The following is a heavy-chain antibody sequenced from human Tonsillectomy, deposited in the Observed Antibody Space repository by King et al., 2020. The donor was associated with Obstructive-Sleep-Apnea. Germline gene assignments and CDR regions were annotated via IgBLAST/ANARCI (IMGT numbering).Heavy chain of an antibody. V-gene: IGHV3-15*01. CDR3: TTSAGPWELLGLH. CDR1: GFTFSFAW. Sequence: VQLVESGGGLVKPGGSLRLSCAASGFTFSFAWMSWVRQAPGKGLEWVGRIKSKTDGGTTDYAAPVKGRVTISRDDSRKTLYLQMESLKTEDTAVYYCTTSAGPWELLGLHWGQGTLVTVSS. CDR2: IKSKTDGGTT. D-gene: IGHD1-26*01. J-gene: IGHJ4*02.